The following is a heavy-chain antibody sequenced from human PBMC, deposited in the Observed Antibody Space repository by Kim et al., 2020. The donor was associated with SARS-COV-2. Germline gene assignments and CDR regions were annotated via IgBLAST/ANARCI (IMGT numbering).Heavy chain of an antibody. D-gene: IGHD3-22*01. CDR1: GFSFDDYR. Sequence: GGSLRLSCVAFGFSFDDYRMVWVRQAPGKNLEWVSLINWDGDSTFYGDSGSTFYADSVKGRFTISRDKSTKSVYLQMDSLRTDDTALYYCVASTSFYDSSGYYPGNGGQENLVTVSA. CDR2: INWDGDSTFYGDSGST. J-gene: IGHJ4*02. CDR3: VASTSFYDSSGYYPGN. V-gene: IGHV3-43*01.